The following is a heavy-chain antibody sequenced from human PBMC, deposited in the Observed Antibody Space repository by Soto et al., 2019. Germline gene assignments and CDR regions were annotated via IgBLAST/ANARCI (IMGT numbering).Heavy chain of an antibody. CDR2: IYHSGST. D-gene: IGHD6-19*01. Sequence: SETLSLTCAVSGGSISSSNWWSWVRQPPGKGLEWIGEIYHSGSTNYNPSLKSRVTISMDTSKNQFSLKLSSVTAADTAVYYCARDGDQWLALYYYYYYGMDGWGQGTTVTVSS. J-gene: IGHJ6*02. CDR1: GGSISSSNW. CDR3: ARDGDQWLALYYYYYYGMDG. V-gene: IGHV4-4*02.